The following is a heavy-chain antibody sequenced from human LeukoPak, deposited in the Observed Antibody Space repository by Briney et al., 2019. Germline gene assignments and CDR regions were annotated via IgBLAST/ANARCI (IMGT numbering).Heavy chain of an antibody. CDR2: INAGNGNT. CDR3: ARDGRNYYGSGSYPDY. CDR1: GYTFTSYG. Sequence: ASVKVSCKASGYTFTSYGISWVRQAPGQRLEWMGWINAGNGNTKYSQKFQGRVTITRDTSASTAYMELSSLRSEDTAVYYCARDGRNYYGSGSYPDYWGQGTLVTVSS. V-gene: IGHV1-3*01. D-gene: IGHD3-10*01. J-gene: IGHJ4*02.